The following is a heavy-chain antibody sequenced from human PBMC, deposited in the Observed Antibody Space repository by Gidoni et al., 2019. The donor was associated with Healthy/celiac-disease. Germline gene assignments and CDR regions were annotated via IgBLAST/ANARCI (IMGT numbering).Heavy chain of an antibody. CDR2: ISSSSSYI. Sequence: EVQLVESGGGLVKPGGSLRLSCAASVFTFSSYSMNWVRQAPGKGLEWVSSISSSSSYIYYADSVKGRFTISRDNAKNSLYLQMNSLRAEDTAVYYCAAGGRFGGDTYRRRHHYGMDVWGQGTTVTVSS. CDR3: AAGGRFGGDTYRRRHHYGMDV. V-gene: IGHV3-21*01. CDR1: VFTFSSYS. D-gene: IGHD3-10*01. J-gene: IGHJ6*02.